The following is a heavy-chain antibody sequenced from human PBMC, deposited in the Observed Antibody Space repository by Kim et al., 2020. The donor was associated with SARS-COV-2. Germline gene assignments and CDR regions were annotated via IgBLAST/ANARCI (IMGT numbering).Heavy chain of an antibody. D-gene: IGHD5-18*01. CDR3: ARTGYSYGSRAYYFDY. J-gene: IGHJ4*01. CDR2: IYYSGST. CDR1: GGSISSYY. Sequence: SETLSLTCTVSGGSISSYYWSWIRQPPGKGLEWIGYIYYSGSTNYNPSLKSRVTISVDTSKNQFSLKLSSVTAADTAVYYCARTGYSYGSRAYYFDYWG. V-gene: IGHV4-59*01.